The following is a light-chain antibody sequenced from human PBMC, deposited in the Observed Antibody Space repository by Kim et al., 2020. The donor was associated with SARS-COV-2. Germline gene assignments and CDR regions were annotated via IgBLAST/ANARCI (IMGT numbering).Light chain of an antibody. CDR1: SSDIVDYNY. CDR2: DVN. Sequence: QSALTQAASVSGSPGQSITISCTGTSSDIVDYNYVSWYQQCPGKAPKLLIYDVNKRPSGVSIRFSGSKSGNTASLTISRLRAEDEADYYCSSYTSSTTWVFGGGTQLTVL. J-gene: IGLJ3*02. V-gene: IGLV2-14*03. CDR3: SSYTSSTTWV.